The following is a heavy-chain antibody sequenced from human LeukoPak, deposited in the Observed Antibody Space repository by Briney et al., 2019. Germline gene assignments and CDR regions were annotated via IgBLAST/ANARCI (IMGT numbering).Heavy chain of an antibody. Sequence: ASVKVSCKASGYTFTGYYMHWVRQAPGQGLEWMGWINPNSGGTNCGQKFQGRVTMTRDTSISTAYMELSRLRSDDTAVYYCARGSLKTTVVTFVDYWGQGTLVTVSS. CDR2: INPNSGGT. CDR1: GYTFTGYY. D-gene: IGHD4-17*01. CDR3: ARGSLKTTVVTFVDY. J-gene: IGHJ4*02. V-gene: IGHV1-2*02.